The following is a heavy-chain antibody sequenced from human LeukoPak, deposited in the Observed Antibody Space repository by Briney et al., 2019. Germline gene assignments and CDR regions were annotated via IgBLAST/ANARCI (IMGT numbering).Heavy chain of an antibody. J-gene: IGHJ4*02. CDR2: IYYSGST. CDR3: ARRRVATIVYFDY. V-gene: IGHV4-39*01. D-gene: IGHD5-12*01. Sequence: SETLSLTCTVSGASISGSGYYWGWIRQPPGKGLEWIGIIYYSGSTYYNPSLKSRVTISVDTSKNQFSLKLSSVTAADTAVYYCARRRVATIVYFDYWGQGTLVTVSS. CDR1: GASISGSGYY.